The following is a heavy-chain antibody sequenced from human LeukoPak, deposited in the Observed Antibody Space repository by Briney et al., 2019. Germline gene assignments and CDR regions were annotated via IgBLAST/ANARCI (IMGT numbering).Heavy chain of an antibody. D-gene: IGHD3-10*01. CDR3: AIDFEASLYGSGSPHDY. J-gene: IGHJ4*02. CDR1: GYTFTSYG. V-gene: IGHV1-18*04. CDR2: ISAYNGNT. Sequence: ASVKVSCKASGYTFTSYGISWVRQAPGQGLEWMGWISAYNGNTNYAQKLQGRVTMTTDTSTSTSYMELRSLRSDDTAVYYCAIDFEASLYGSGSPHDYWGQGTLVTVSS.